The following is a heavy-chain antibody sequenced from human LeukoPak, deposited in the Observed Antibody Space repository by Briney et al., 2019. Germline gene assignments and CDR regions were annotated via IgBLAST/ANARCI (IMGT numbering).Heavy chain of an antibody. J-gene: IGHJ4*02. V-gene: IGHV3-7*04. D-gene: IGHD6-13*01. CDR3: ARASELYSNCWSH. CDR1: GFTFSTHW. CDR2: INLDGSER. Sequence: GGSLKLSCAGSGFTFSTHWMSWVRQAPGKGLEWVANINLDGSERYYVDSVTGRFTISRDNAEKSLYLQMNSLRAEDTAVYYCARASELYSNCWSHWGQGTLVTVSS.